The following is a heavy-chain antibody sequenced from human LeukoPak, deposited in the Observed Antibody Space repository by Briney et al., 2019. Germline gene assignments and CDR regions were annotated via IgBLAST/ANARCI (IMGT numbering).Heavy chain of an antibody. CDR1: GGTFSSYA. V-gene: IGHV1-69*01. CDR3: ARERPAYSYGEPVPFDY. D-gene: IGHD5-18*01. CDR2: IIPILGTA. Sequence: GASVKVSCKASGGTFSSYAISWVRQAPGQGLEWMGGIIPILGTANYAQKFQGRVTITADESTSTAYMELSSLRSEDTAVYYCARERPAYSYGEPVPFDYWGQGTLVTVSS. J-gene: IGHJ4*02.